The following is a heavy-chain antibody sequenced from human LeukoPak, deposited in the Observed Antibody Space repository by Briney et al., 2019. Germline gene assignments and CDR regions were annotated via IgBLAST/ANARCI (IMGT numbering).Heavy chain of an antibody. V-gene: IGHV3-23*01. CDR1: GFTFSNYA. CDR2: ISGSGGST. Sequence: GGSLRLSCAASGFTFSNYALSWVRQAPGKGLEWVSAISGSGGSTYYADSVKGRFTISRDNSKNTLYLQMNSLRAEDSAVYYCAKFYYDSSGYPDYWGQGTLVTVSS. CDR3: AKFYYDSSGYPDY. J-gene: IGHJ4*02. D-gene: IGHD3-22*01.